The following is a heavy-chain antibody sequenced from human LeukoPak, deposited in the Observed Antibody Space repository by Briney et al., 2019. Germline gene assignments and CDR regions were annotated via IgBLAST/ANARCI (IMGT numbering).Heavy chain of an antibody. CDR2: IRYDGSSQ. CDR1: GFTFSSYG. D-gene: IGHD3-16*01. CDR3: AKDGQTFGNHYFDY. J-gene: IGHJ4*02. Sequence: GGSLRLSCAASGFTFSSYGIHWVRQAPGKGLEWVAFIRYDGSSQNYADSVKGRFTISRDNSKNTLYLQMNSLRAEDTAVYYCAKDGQTFGNHYFDYWGQGNLVTVSS. V-gene: IGHV3-30*02.